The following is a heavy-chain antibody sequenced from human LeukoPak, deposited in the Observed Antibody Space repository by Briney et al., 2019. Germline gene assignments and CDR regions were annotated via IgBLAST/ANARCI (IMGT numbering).Heavy chain of an antibody. V-gene: IGHV3-30*04. CDR2: ISSDGSNK. Sequence: PGGSLRLSCGASGFTFSSYAMHWVRQAPGKGLEWVALISSDGSNKYYADSVKGRFTISRDNSKNTLSLQMNSLRNEDTAVYYCARGDAFDIWGQGTMVTVSS. CDR3: ARGDAFDI. CDR1: GFTFSSYA. J-gene: IGHJ3*02.